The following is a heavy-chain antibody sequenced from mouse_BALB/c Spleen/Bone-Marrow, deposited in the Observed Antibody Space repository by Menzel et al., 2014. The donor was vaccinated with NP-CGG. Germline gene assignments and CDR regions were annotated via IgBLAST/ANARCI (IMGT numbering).Heavy chain of an antibody. J-gene: IGHJ4*01. V-gene: IGHV5-17*02. CDR1: GFTFSSFG. CDR2: ISNGCSTI. D-gene: IGHD2-4*01. Sequence: DVMLVESGGGLVQPGGSRKLSCAASGFTFSSFGMHWVRQAPEKGLEWVAYISNGCSTIYYADTVKGRFTISRDNPKNTLFLQMTSLRSEDTAMYYCARKGAMITHYYAMDYWGQGTSVTVSS. CDR3: ARKGAMITHYYAMDY.